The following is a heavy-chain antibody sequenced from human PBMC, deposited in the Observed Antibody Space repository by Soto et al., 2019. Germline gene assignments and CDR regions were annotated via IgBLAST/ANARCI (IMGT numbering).Heavy chain of an antibody. CDR3: ARRATSETELHGWFDP. V-gene: IGHV5-51*01. J-gene: IGHJ5*02. Sequence: HGESLKLSCKGSGYSFTRYLMGWVRQMPGKGLEWMGIIYPGDSDTRYGPSFQGQVTISADKSISTAYLQWSSLKASDTAMYYCARRATSETELHGWFDPWGQGTLVTVSS. D-gene: IGHD1-7*01. CDR1: GYSFTRYL. CDR2: IYPGDSDT.